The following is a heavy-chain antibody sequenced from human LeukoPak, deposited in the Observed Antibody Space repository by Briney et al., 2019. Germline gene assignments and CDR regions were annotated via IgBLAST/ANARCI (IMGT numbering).Heavy chain of an antibody. CDR3: ARRKRPYGSGTYYDS. J-gene: IGHJ4*02. V-gene: IGHV3-20*04. CDR1: GFPFDDYG. CDR2: VSWNGAYT. D-gene: IGHD3-10*01. Sequence: GGSLRLSCAASGFPFDDYGMSWVRLAPGKGLEWVSGVSWNGAYTEYADSVRGRFTSSRDNAKKSLYLQMNSLRVDDTALYYCARRKRPYGSGTYYDSWGQGTLVSVSS.